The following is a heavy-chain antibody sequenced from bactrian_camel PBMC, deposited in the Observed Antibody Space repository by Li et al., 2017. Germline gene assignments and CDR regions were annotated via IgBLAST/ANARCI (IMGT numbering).Heavy chain of an antibody. J-gene: IGHJ6*01. Sequence: HVQLVESGGGAVEAGGSLLLSCVAAKDHYLTWTIGWFRQAPGKEREGVAVIDTDGKTAYADPVKGRFTISRDNKNAVYLQMDSLKPEDTAEYYCGAVIACPQSWYAKWNPPFAYWGQGTQVTVS. D-gene: IGHD1*01. CDR3: GAVIACPQSWYAKWNPPFAY. CDR1: KDHYLTWT. CDR2: IDTDGKT. V-gene: IGHV3S53*01.